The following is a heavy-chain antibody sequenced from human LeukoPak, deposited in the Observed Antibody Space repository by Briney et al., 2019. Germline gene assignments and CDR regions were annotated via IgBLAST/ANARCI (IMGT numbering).Heavy chain of an antibody. CDR1: GFTFSSYD. CDR2: IRYDGSNE. CDR3: ARSRYNLDY. J-gene: IGHJ4*02. V-gene: IGHV3-33*01. D-gene: IGHD5-24*01. Sequence: GGSLRLSCAASGFTFSSYDMHWVRQAPGKGPESVAIIRYDGSNENYADSVKGRFTISRDNSKKTLYLQMNSLRAEDTAVYYCARSRYNLDYWGQGTLVTVSS.